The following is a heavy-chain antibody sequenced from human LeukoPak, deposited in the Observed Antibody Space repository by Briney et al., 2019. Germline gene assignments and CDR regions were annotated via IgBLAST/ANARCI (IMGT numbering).Heavy chain of an antibody. Sequence: GASVKVSCKASGYTFTSYGISWVRQAPGQGLEWMGWISAYNGNINYAQKLQGRVTMTTDTSTSTAYMELRSLRSDDTAVYYCARTMGDYGGNDGMDVWGQGTTVTVSS. CDR1: GYTFTSYG. V-gene: IGHV1-18*01. CDR2: ISAYNGNI. CDR3: ARTMGDYGGNDGMDV. D-gene: IGHD4-23*01. J-gene: IGHJ6*02.